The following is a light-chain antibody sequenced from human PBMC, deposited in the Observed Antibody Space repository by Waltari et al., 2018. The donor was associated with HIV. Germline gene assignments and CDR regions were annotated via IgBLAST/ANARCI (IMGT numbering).Light chain of an antibody. CDR3: QQYDSLPFT. J-gene: IGKJ3*01. CDR1: QGIGST. CDR2: DAS. Sequence: AIQLTQSPSSLSASIGARVPITARASQGIGSTLAWYQQKPGNVRKLLIYDASTLDSGVPSRFSGSGSGTDFTLTISYLQPEDFATYDCQQYDSLPFTFGPGTTVDIK. V-gene: IGKV1-13*02.